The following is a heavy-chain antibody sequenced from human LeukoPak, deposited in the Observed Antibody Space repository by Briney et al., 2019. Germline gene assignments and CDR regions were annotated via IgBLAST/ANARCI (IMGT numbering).Heavy chain of an antibody. V-gene: IGHV3-21*01. CDR3: AREKVDGSGWYVDIDY. D-gene: IGHD6-19*01. Sequence: PGGSLRLSCAASGFTFSSYSMNWVRQALGKGLEWVSSISSSSSYIYYADSVKGRFTISRDNAKNSLYLQMNSLRAEDTAVYYCAREKVDGSGWYVDIDYWGQGTLVTVSS. J-gene: IGHJ4*02. CDR1: GFTFSSYS. CDR2: ISSSSSYI.